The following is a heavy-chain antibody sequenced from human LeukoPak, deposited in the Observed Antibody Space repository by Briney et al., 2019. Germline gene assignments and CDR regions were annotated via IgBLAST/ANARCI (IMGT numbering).Heavy chain of an antibody. CDR3: AREPGSSGWYRRAGIDY. CDR1: GFTFGSYA. J-gene: IGHJ4*02. Sequence: GGSLRLSCAASGFTFGSYAMHWVRQAPGKGLEWVAVISYDGSNKYYADSVKGRFTISRDNSKNTLYLQMDSLRAEDTAVYYCAREPGSSGWYRRAGIDYWGQGTLVTVSS. V-gene: IGHV3-30-3*01. D-gene: IGHD6-19*01. CDR2: ISYDGSNK.